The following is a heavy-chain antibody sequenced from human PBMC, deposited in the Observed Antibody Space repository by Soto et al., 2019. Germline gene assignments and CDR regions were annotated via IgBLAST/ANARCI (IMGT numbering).Heavy chain of an antibody. CDR3: ARDERRYSSGWYMVSGWFDP. V-gene: IGHV3-30-3*01. CDR1: GFTFSSYA. J-gene: IGHJ5*02. Sequence: QVQLVESGGGVVQPGRSLRLSCAASGFTFSSYAMHWVRQAPGKGLEWVAVISYDGSNKYYADSVKGRFTISRDNSKNTLYLQMNSLRAEDTAVYYCARDERRYSSGWYMVSGWFDPWGQGTLVTVSS. D-gene: IGHD6-19*01. CDR2: ISYDGSNK.